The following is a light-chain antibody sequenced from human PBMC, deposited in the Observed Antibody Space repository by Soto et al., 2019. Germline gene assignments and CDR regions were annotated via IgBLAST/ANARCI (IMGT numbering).Light chain of an antibody. J-gene: IGLJ1*01. V-gene: IGLV2-11*01. CDR2: DVS. CDR1: SSDVGGYNY. Sequence: QSVLAQPRSVSGSPGQSVTISCTGTSSDVGGYNYVSWYQQHPGKAPRLMIYDVSQRPSGVPDRFSGSKSGNTASLTISGLQAEDEADYYCCSYAGIYTFVFGTGTKVTV. CDR3: CSYAGIYTFV.